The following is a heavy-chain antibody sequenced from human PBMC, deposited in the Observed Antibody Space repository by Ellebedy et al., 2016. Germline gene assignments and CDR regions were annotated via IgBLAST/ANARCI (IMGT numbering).Heavy chain of an antibody. Sequence: ASVKVSCXASGYTFASSHLSYEIIWVRQAPGQGLEWMGGHTNSAQNFQGRVIMTIDTSKNTAYMELRNLRSDDTALYYCARTWTLIRGVLDVWGQGTTVSVSS. CDR2: GHT. D-gene: IGHD3-10*01. V-gene: IGHV1-18*04. CDR3: ARTWTLIRGVLDV. J-gene: IGHJ6*02. CDR1: GYTFASSHLSYE.